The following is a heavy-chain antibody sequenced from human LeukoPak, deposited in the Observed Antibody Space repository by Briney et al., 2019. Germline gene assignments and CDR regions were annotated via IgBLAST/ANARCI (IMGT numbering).Heavy chain of an antibody. CDR1: GFTFSNYG. D-gene: IGHD1-1*01. J-gene: IGHJ4*02. CDR3: ARRKVRGTGDY. CDR2: VSGNGGSS. V-gene: IGHV3-23*01. Sequence: GGTLRLSCAASGFTFSNYGMSWVRQAPGKGLEWVSAVSGNGGSSFYADSVKGRFTISRHNSKNTLFLQVDSLRAEDSAIYYCARRKVRGTGDYWGQGTQVTVSS.